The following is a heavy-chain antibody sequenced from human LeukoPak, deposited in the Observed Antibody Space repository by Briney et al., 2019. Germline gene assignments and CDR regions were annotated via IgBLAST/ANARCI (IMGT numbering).Heavy chain of an antibody. V-gene: IGHV1-18*01. Sequence: ASVTVSCKASGYTFTSYGISWVRQAPGQGLEWMGWINAYNGNTNYAQKLQGRVTMTTDTSTSTAYMELRSLRSDDTAVYYCARVPGVAAAGTFWFDPWGQGTLVTVSS. CDR1: GYTFTSYG. CDR3: ARVPGVAAAGTFWFDP. D-gene: IGHD6-13*01. CDR2: INAYNGNT. J-gene: IGHJ5*02.